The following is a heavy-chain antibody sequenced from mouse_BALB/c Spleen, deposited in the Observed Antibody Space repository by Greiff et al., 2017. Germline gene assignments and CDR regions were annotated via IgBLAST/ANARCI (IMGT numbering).Heavy chain of an antibody. CDR3: APRLHSEGFAY. Sequence: EVKVEESGPSLVKPSQTLSLTCSVTGDSITSGYWNWIRKFPGNKLEYMGYISYSGSTYYNPSLKSRISITRDTSKNQYYLQLNSVTTEDTATYYCAPRLHSEGFAYWGQGTLVTVSA. CDR2: ISYSGST. V-gene: IGHV3-8*02. CDR1: GDSITSGY. J-gene: IGHJ3*01.